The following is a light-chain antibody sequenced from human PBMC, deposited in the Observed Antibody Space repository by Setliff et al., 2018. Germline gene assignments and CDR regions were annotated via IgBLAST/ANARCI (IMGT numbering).Light chain of an antibody. CDR3: MSYTTIRTYV. CDR2: EVS. V-gene: IGLV2-14*01. CDR1: SSDVGAYSH. Sequence: QSVLTQPASVSGSPGQSITISCAGTSSDVGAYSHVSWYQQYPGKAPKLMISEVSNRPSGVSYRFSGSKSGNTASLTISGLQAEDEADYYCMSYTTIRTYVFGTGTKATVL. J-gene: IGLJ1*01.